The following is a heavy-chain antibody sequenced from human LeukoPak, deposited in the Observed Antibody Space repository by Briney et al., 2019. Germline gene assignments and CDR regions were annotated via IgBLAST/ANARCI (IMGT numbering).Heavy chain of an antibody. J-gene: IGHJ4*02. CDR1: GFSFSYQG. V-gene: IGHV3-21*01. Sequence: PGGSLRLSCAGSGFSFSYQGMTWVRQAPGKGLEWVSSIGTSNSDRYYADSVKGRFTISRDNSKNTLYLQMNSLRAEDTAVYYCAKDYSYGSDYWGQGTLVTVSS. CDR3: AKDYSYGSDY. CDR2: IGTSNSDR. D-gene: IGHD5-18*01.